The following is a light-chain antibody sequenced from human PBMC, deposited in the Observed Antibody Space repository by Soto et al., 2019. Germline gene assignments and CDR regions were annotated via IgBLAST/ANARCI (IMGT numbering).Light chain of an antibody. Sequence: ESVLTQSPATLSLSPGERAPLSCRASQSVSSYLAWYQQKPGQAPRLLIYDASNRATGIPARFSGSGSGTDFTLTISSLEPEDFAVYYCQQRRNWPTFGQGTKLEIK. CDR3: QQRRNWPT. CDR2: DAS. V-gene: IGKV3-11*01. J-gene: IGKJ2*01. CDR1: QSVSSY.